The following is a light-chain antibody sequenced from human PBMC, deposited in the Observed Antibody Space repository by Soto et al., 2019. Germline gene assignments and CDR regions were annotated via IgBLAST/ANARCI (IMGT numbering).Light chain of an antibody. CDR3: QQYGSSPLT. Sequence: EIVLTQSPGTLSLSPGERATLSCRAGQSVSSIYLAWYQQKPGQAPRLLIYGASSRATGIPDRFSGSGSGTDFTLTISRLEPEDFAVYYCQQYGSSPLTFGGGTKVEIK. CDR1: QSVSSIY. J-gene: IGKJ4*01. V-gene: IGKV3-20*01. CDR2: GAS.